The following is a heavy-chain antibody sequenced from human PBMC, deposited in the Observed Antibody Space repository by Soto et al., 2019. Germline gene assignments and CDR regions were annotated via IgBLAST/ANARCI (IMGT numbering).Heavy chain of an antibody. V-gene: IGHV3-11*05. D-gene: IGHD3-10*01. J-gene: IGHJ1*01. CDR1: GFIFSDYY. CDR2: ISSSGDYT. Sequence: PGGSLRLSCAASGFIFSDYYMHWIRQAPGKGLEWVSYISSSGDYTNYADSVKGRVTVSRDNAKNSLYLQMSSLRAEDTAVYYCARDRDTMIRGVYQHWGQGTLVTVSS. CDR3: ARDRDTMIRGVYQH.